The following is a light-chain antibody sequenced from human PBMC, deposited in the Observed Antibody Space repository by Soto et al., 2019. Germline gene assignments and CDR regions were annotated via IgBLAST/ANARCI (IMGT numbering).Light chain of an antibody. CDR2: DND. CDR1: NSNIENNY. V-gene: IGLV1-51*01. Sequence: QSVLTQPPSVSAAPGQKGTISCSGGNSNIENNYVSWYQHLPGTAPKLLIYDNDKRPSGIPDRFSGSKSGTSATLGITGLQTGDEADYYCETWDSSLTAVVFGGGTKLTVL. J-gene: IGLJ2*01. CDR3: ETWDSSLTAVV.